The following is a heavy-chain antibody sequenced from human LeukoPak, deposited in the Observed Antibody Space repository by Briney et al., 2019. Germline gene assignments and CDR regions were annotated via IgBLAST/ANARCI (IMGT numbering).Heavy chain of an antibody. CDR2: IWYDGSNK. Sequence: GRSLRLSCAASGFTFSSHGMHWVRQAPGKGLEWVAIIWYDGSNKYYADSVKGRVTISRDNPKNTLYLQMNSLRAEDTAVYYCARTCGGDCKNAFDIRGQGTLVTVSS. D-gene: IGHD2-21*02. CDR3: ARTCGGDCKNAFDI. CDR1: GFTFSSHG. J-gene: IGHJ4*02. V-gene: IGHV3-33*01.